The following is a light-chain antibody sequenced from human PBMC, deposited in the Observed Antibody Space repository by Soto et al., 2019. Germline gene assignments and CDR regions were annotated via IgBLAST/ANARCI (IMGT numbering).Light chain of an antibody. CDR2: GAS. V-gene: IGKV3-20*01. J-gene: IGKJ3*01. CDR1: QSVSSNY. Sequence: EFVLTQSPGTLSLSPGERATLSCRAGQSVSSNYLAWYQQKPGQAPRLLIYGASSRATGIPDRFSGSGSGTDFTLTISRLKPEDFAVYYCQQYGGSALFTFGPGTKVDIK. CDR3: QQYGGSALFT.